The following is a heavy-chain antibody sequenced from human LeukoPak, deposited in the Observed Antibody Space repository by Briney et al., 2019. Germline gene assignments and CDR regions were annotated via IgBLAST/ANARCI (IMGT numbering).Heavy chain of an antibody. Sequence: GGSLRLSCEASGFTFSSYGMHGVRQAPGKGLEWVAVILYDGSNKHYADSVKDRFTISRDNSKNTLYLQMNSLRAEDTAVYYCAKDWNYGGDSVYFDYWGQGTLVSVSS. CDR1: GFTFSSYG. V-gene: IGHV3-30*18. J-gene: IGHJ4*02. D-gene: IGHD4-23*01. CDR3: AKDWNYGGDSVYFDY. CDR2: ILYDGSNK.